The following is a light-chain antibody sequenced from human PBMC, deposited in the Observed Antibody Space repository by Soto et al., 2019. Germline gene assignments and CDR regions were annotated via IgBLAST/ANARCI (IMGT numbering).Light chain of an antibody. CDR1: QSVNSW. CDR2: RAP. CDR3: QQYSSDST. Sequence: DIQMTQSPSTLSASVGDRVTITCRASQSVNSWLDWYQQKPGKAPKLLIYRAPSLENGVPSRFRGRGSGTEFIFTISSLQPDDSATYYCQQYSSDSTFGQGTKVEIK. V-gene: IGKV1-5*03. J-gene: IGKJ1*01.